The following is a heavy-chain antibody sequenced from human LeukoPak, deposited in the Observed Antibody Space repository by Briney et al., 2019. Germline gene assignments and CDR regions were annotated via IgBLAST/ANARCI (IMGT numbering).Heavy chain of an antibody. CDR2: ISSSSNVI. D-gene: IGHD3-3*01. J-gene: IGHJ4*02. CDR1: GFTFNSYA. Sequence: GGSLILSCAASGFTFNSYAFNWVRQAPGKGLEWVSYISSSSNVIYYTDSVKGRFTISRDNARNLLSLQMNSLRAEDTAVYYCARGDPIYDFWSGGDYWGQGSLVTVSS. CDR3: ARGDPIYDFWSGGDY. V-gene: IGHV3-48*01.